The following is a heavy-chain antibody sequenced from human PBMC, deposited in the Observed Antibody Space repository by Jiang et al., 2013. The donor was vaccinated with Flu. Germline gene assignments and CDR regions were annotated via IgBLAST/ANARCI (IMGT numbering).Heavy chain of an antibody. J-gene: IGHJ3*02. D-gene: IGHD4-23*01. CDR2: TYYRSKWYN. Sequence: QTLSLTCAISGDSVSSNSVAWNWIRQSPSRGLEWLGRTYYRSKWYNDYAVSVKSRITINPDTSKNQFSPQLNSVTPEDTAVYYCAREGGNSYDAFDIWGQGTMVTVSS. V-gene: IGHV6-1*01. CDR1: GDSVSSNSVA. CDR3: AREGGNSYDAFDI.